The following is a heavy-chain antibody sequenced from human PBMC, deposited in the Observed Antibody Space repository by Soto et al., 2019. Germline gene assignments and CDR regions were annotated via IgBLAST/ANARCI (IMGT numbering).Heavy chain of an antibody. CDR3: ARDLYTAMARVPINYYYGMDV. Sequence: GASVKVSCKASGYTFXSYAMHWVRQAPGQRLEWMGWINAGNGNTKYSQKFQGRVTITRDTSASTAYMELSSLRSEDTAVYYCARDLYTAMARVPINYYYGMDVWGQGTTVTVSS. CDR1: GYTFXSYA. CDR2: INAGNGNT. V-gene: IGHV1-3*01. D-gene: IGHD5-18*01. J-gene: IGHJ6*02.